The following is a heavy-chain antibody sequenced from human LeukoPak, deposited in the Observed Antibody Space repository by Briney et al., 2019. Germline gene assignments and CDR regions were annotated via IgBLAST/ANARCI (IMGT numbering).Heavy chain of an antibody. J-gene: IGHJ5*02. D-gene: IGHD2-15*01. CDR1: GYTFANYW. CDR2: IYPDDSET. V-gene: IGHV5-51*01. CDR3: ARLGEDLAVGVAGYWFVP. Sequence: GESLKISCKGSGYTFANYWIGWVRQMPGKGLEWMGIIYPDDSETRYSPSFQGQVTISADKSASTAYLQWSSLKASDTAMYYCARLGEDLAVGVAGYWFVPWGQGTLVTVSS.